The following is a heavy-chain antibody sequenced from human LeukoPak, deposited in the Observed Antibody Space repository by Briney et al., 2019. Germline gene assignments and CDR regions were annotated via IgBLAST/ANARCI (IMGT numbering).Heavy chain of an antibody. J-gene: IGHJ4*02. Sequence: WVRQAPGKGLEWIGSIYYSGSTYYNPSLKSRVTISVDTSKNQFSLKLSSVTAADTAVYYCARAEERITMIVVVITTSYYFDYWGQGTLVTVSS. V-gene: IGHV4-39*01. D-gene: IGHD3-22*01. CDR3: ARAEERITMIVVVITTSYYFDY. CDR2: IYYSGST.